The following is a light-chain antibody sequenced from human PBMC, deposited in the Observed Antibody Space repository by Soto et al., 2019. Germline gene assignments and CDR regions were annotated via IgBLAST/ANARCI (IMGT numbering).Light chain of an antibody. CDR1: QSISVW. V-gene: IGKV1-5*03. J-gene: IGKJ1*01. CDR3: QQCHRYLT. CDR2: KAS. Sequence: DIQMTQSPSTLSASVGDRVTITCRASQSISVWLAWYQQKAGKAPNLLIYKASRLESGVPSRFSGSASGTEFTLTISSLQPDDIATYYCQQCHRYLTFGQGTKVDNK.